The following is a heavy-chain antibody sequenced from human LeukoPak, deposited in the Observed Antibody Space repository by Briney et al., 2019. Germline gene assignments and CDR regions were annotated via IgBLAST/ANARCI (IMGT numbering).Heavy chain of an antibody. CDR3: ATDYGDLYYFDY. CDR1: GYTFTSYG. V-gene: IGHV1-18*01. Sequence: ASVKVSCKASGYTFTSYGISWVRQAPGQGLEWMGWISAYNGNTNYAQKFQGRVTMTEDTSTDTAYMELSSLRSEDTAVYYCATDYGDLYYFDYWGQGTLVTVSS. D-gene: IGHD4-17*01. CDR2: ISAYNGNT. J-gene: IGHJ4*02.